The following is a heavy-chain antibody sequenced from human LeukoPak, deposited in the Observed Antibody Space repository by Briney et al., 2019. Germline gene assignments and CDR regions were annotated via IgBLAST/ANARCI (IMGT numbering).Heavy chain of an antibody. V-gene: IGHV3-23*01. Sequence: GGSLRLSCAASGFTFISYAMTWVRQAPGKGLEWVSAISGSGGSTYFADSVKGRFTISRDNSKITLYLQMNSLRAEDTAVYYCAKWGYCSRTSCYDGPFAYWGQGTLVTVSS. CDR2: ISGSGGST. CDR1: GFTFISYA. CDR3: AKWGYCSRTSCYDGPFAY. D-gene: IGHD2-2*01. J-gene: IGHJ4*02.